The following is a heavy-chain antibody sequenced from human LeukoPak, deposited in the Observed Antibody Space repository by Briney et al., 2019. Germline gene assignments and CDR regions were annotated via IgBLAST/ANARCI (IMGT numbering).Heavy chain of an antibody. CDR3: ARDHYCSSTSCYDYYYYYYMDV. CDR1: GFTFTSYW. J-gene: IGHJ6*03. CDR2: IRSNGGST. D-gene: IGHD2-2*01. V-gene: IGHV3-74*01. Sequence: GGSLRLSCAASGFTFTSYWMHWVRQVRGKGLVWVSRIRSNGGSTDYADSVKGRFTISRDNAKNTLYRQMNSLRAEDTAVYYCARDHYCSSTSCYDYYYYYYMDVWGKGTTVTVSS.